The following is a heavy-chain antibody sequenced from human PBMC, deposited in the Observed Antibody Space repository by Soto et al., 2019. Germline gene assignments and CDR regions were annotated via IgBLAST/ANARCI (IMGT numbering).Heavy chain of an antibody. J-gene: IGHJ6*02. CDR1: GFTFSSYS. Sequence: GGSLSLSCAASGFTFSSYSMNCVRQAPGKGLEWVSYISSSSSTIYYADSVKCRFTISRDNAKNSLYLQMNSLRDEDTAVYYWSRDGGGYGSSTSCLPFGMDVWGQGTTVTVSS. D-gene: IGHD2-2*01. V-gene: IGHV3-48*02. CDR2: ISSSSSTI. CDR3: SRDGGGYGSSTSCLPFGMDV.